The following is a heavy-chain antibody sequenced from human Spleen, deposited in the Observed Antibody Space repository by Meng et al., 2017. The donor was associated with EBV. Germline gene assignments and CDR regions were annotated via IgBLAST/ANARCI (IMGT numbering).Heavy chain of an antibody. Sequence: VRLGDAGAEVQKAGAAVKVLCQASGGTIRSYAISWVRQAPGQGLEWMGGIIPIFGTANYAKKFQGRVTNTADKSTSTAYMELGSLRSEDTAVYYCAREGGEIPRVFDPWGQGTLVTVSS. CDR3: AREGGEIPRVFDP. V-gene: IGHV1-69*06. CDR2: IIPIFGTA. D-gene: IGHD3-16*01. J-gene: IGHJ5*02. CDR1: GGTIRSYA.